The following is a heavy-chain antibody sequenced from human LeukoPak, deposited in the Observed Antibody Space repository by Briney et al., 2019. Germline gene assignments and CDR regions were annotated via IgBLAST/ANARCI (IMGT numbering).Heavy chain of an antibody. D-gene: IGHD3-10*01. Sequence: PSETLSLTCAVYGGSFSGYYWSWIRQPPGKGLEWIGEINHSGSTNYNPSLKSRVTISVDTSKNQFSLKLSSVTAADTAVYYCSRGLWFGELLWMNYYYGMEVWGKGTTVTVSS. V-gene: IGHV4-34*01. CDR1: GGSFSGYY. CDR3: SRGLWFGELLWMNYYYGMEV. J-gene: IGHJ6*04. CDR2: INHSGST.